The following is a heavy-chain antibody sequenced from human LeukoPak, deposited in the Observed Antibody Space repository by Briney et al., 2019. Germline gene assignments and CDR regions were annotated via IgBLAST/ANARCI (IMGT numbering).Heavy chain of an antibody. CDR1: GFTFSSYA. J-gene: IGHJ4*02. CDR3: AKDLGYYYDSNYLDY. V-gene: IGHV3-23*01. Sequence: GGSLRLSCAASGFTFSSYAMSWVRQAPGKGLEWVSAISGSGGSTYYADSVKGRFTISRDNSKNTLYLQMNSLRAEDTAVYYCAKDLGYYYDSNYLDYWGQGTLVTVSS. CDR2: ISGSGGST. D-gene: IGHD3-22*01.